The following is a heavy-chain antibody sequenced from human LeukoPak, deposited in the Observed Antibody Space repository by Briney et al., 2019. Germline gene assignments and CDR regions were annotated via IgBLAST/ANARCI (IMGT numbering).Heavy chain of an antibody. V-gene: IGHV3-7*04. CDR1: GFTFEIYW. CDR2: IRKDGSEK. Sequence: GGSLRLSCAASGFTFEIYWMSCVRQAPGNGLEWVANIRKDGSEKNYVDSVKGRFTISRDNAKNSLYLQMNSLRADDTALYYCARHWEGVESDAFDIWGQGTMVTVSS. CDR3: ARHWEGVESDAFDI. J-gene: IGHJ3*02. D-gene: IGHD1-26*01.